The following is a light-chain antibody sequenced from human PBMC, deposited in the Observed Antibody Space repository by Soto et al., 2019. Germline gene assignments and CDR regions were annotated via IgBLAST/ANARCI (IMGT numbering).Light chain of an antibody. V-gene: IGKV1-27*01. J-gene: IGKJ5*01. Sequence: DIQMTQSPSSLSASVGDRVTITCRASQGISNFLAWYQQKPGKVPKLLISAASTLQSGVPSRFSGSGSGTDFHLTITSLQPEAVATYYCQKYSSVITFGQGTRLEIK. CDR3: QKYSSVIT. CDR1: QGISNF. CDR2: AAS.